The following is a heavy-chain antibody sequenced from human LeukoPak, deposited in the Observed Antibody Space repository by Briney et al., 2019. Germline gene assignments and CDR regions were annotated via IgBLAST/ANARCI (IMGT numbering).Heavy chain of an antibody. CDR3: ARTMVRGAFDY. J-gene: IGHJ4*02. D-gene: IGHD3-10*01. CDR1: GGTFSSYA. Sequence: ASVKVSCKASGGTFSSYAISWVRQAPGQGLEWMGWMNPNSGNTGYAQKFQGRVTMTRNTSISTAYMELSSLRSEDTAVYYCARTMVRGAFDYWGQGTLVTVSS. V-gene: IGHV1-8*02. CDR2: MNPNSGNT.